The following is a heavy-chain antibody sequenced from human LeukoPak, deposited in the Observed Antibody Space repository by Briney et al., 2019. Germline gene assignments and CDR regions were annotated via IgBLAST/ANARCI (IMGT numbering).Heavy chain of an antibody. Sequence: GGSLRLSCAASGFTFSSYSMNWVRQAPGKGLEWVSAISGSGGSTYYADSVKGRFTISRDNSKNTLYLQMNSLRAEDTAVYYCAKDWGYYYDSSGPYYFDYWGQGTLVTVSS. V-gene: IGHV3-23*01. CDR2: ISGSGGST. CDR3: AKDWGYYYDSSGPYYFDY. D-gene: IGHD3-22*01. CDR1: GFTFSSYS. J-gene: IGHJ4*02.